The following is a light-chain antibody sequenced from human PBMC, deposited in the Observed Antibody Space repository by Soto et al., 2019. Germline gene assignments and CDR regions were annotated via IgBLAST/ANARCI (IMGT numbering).Light chain of an antibody. CDR2: GAS. CDR1: QSVSSSY. CDR3: QQYGSSLTWT. Sequence: ETVLTQSPGTLSLSPGERATLSCRASQSVSSSYLAWYQQKPGQAPRLLIYGASSRATGIPDRFSGSGSGTDFTLTISRLEPEDFAVYYCQQYGSSLTWTFGQGT. V-gene: IGKV3-20*01. J-gene: IGKJ1*01.